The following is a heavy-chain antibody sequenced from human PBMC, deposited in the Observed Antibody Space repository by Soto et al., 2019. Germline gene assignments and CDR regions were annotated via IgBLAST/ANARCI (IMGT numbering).Heavy chain of an antibody. V-gene: IGHV3-23*01. Sequence: EVQLLESGGGLVQPGGSLRLSCAASGFTFSSYAMSWVRQAPGKGLEWVSAISGSGGSTYYADSVKGRFTISRDNSKNTLYLQMNSLRAEDTAVYYCAKGPPGGFSIAARPSLGRGAYYFDYWGQGTLVTVSS. CDR1: GFTFSSYA. D-gene: IGHD6-6*01. CDR2: ISGSGGST. J-gene: IGHJ4*02. CDR3: AKGPPGGFSIAARPSLGRGAYYFDY.